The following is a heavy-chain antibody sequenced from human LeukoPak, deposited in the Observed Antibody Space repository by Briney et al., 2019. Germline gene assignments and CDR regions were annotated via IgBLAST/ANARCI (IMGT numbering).Heavy chain of an antibody. CDR3: ARVLGIAAAGTEVGDYYYYYTDV. D-gene: IGHD6-13*01. J-gene: IGHJ6*03. CDR1: GGSISSGSYY. Sequence: PSQTLSLTCTVSGGSISSGSYYWSWIRQPAGKGLEWIGRIYTSGSTNYNPSLKSRVTISVDTSKNQFSLKLSSVTAADTAVYYCARVLGIAAAGTEVGDYYYYYTDVWGKGTTVTVS. V-gene: IGHV4-61*02. CDR2: IYTSGST.